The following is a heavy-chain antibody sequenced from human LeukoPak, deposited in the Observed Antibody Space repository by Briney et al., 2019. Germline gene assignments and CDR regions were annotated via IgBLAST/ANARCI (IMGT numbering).Heavy chain of an antibody. CDR3: ARAWGDYYYYMGV. CDR1: GGSIRSVSYY. J-gene: IGHJ6*03. CDR2: IYDSGST. V-gene: IGHV4-39*07. Sequence: SETLSLTCTVSGGSIRSVSYYWGWIRQPPGQGLEWIGSIYDSGSTYYNVSLKSRVTISVDTSKNQFSLDLSSVTAADTAVYYCARAWGDYYYYMGVWGKGTAVTVSS. D-gene: IGHD7-27*01.